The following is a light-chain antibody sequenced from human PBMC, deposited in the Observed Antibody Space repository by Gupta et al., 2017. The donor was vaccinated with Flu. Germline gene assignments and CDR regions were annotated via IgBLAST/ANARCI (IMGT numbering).Light chain of an antibody. J-gene: IGLJ2*01. CDR2: DVR. V-gene: IGLV2-14*04. CDR3: NYYSATGSIAL. Sequence: INITCTVTSSDIGAYDYVYWYRQTPVTAPKLMFYDVRKRHSAISDRFSGSKSGTTATLTIXGXQAEDEXDYYCNYYSATGSIALFGGGTNVTVL. CDR1: SSDIGAYDY.